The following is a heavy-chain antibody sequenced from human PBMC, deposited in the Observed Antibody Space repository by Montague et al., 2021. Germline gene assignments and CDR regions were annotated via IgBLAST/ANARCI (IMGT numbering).Heavy chain of an antibody. CDR1: GDSINFYY. CDR3: ARKGTNWDY. J-gene: IGHJ4*02. Sequence: SETLSLTCTVSGDSINFYYRSWIRQPAGKGLEWIGYVYYTGTTNXNPSLKSRVTISVDTSRNQFFLNVNSVTAADTAVYYCARKGTNWDYWGQGTLVTVSS. V-gene: IGHV4-59*01. CDR2: VYYTGTT. D-gene: IGHD2-8*01.